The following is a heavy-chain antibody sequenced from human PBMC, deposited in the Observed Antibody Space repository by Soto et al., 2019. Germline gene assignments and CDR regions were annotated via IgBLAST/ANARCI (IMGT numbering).Heavy chain of an antibody. V-gene: IGHV3-48*02. J-gene: IGHJ4*02. CDR3: SRDGGRLGY. D-gene: IGHD1-26*01. CDR2: ISSSSSTI. Sequence: EVQLVESGGGLVQPGGSLRLSCAASGFTFSSYSMNWVRQAPGKGLEWVSYISSSSSTIYYADSVKGRFSTSRDNAKNSLELQMNSLRDEDTAVYYCSRDGGRLGYWGQGTLVTVSS. CDR1: GFTFSSYS.